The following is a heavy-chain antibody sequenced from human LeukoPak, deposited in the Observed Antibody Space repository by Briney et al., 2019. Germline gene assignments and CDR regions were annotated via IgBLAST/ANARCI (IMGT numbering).Heavy chain of an antibody. V-gene: IGHV4-34*01. Sequence: SETLSLTCAVYGGSFSGYYWSWIRQPPGKGLEWTGEINHSGSTNYNPSLKSRVTISVDTSKNQFSLKLSSVTAADTAVYYCARGHYDILTGYRLTPFDHWGQGTLVTVSS. D-gene: IGHD3-9*01. J-gene: IGHJ4*02. CDR2: INHSGST. CDR1: GGSFSGYY. CDR3: ARGHYDILTGYRLTPFDH.